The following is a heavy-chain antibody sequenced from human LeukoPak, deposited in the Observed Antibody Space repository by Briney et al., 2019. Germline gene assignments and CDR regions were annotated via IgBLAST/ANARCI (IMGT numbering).Heavy chain of an antibody. CDR3: ARALEYSGYDSHAFDI. CDR2: IIPIFGTA. J-gene: IGHJ3*02. Sequence: ASVKVSCKASEGTFSSYAISWVQQAPGQGLEWMGGIIPIFGTANYAQKFQGRVTITADESTSTAYMELSSLRSEDTAVYYCARALEYSGYDSHAFDIWGQGTMVTVSS. V-gene: IGHV1-69*13. D-gene: IGHD5-12*01. CDR1: EGTFSSYA.